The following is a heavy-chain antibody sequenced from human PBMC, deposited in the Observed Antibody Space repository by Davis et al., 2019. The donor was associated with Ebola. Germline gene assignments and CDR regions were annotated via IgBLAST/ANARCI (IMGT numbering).Heavy chain of an antibody. CDR2: ISWDGRST. CDR1: GFTFGDYA. D-gene: IGHD3-22*01. J-gene: IGHJ4*02. Sequence: GESLKISCAASGFTFGDYAMHWVRQAPGKGLEWVSLISWDGRSTAYADSVRGRFSISRDNSRQFLYPQMNGLRAEDTALYYCTAYDSTFRNYWGQGTLVTVSS. CDR3: TAYDSTFRNY. V-gene: IGHV3-43D*03.